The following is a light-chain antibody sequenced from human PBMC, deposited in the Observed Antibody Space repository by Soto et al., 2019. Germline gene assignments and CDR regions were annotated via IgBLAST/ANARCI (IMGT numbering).Light chain of an antibody. CDR2: EVS. V-gene: IGLV2-14*01. Sequence: QSALTQPASVSGSPGQSITISCTGTNSDVGGYNYVSWYQQHPGKAPKLIIYEVSNRPSAISNRFSGSKSGSTASLTISGLQAEDEGDYYCSSYTTQSTLVFGGGTKVTVL. CDR3: SSYTTQSTLV. CDR1: NSDVGGYNY. J-gene: IGLJ2*01.